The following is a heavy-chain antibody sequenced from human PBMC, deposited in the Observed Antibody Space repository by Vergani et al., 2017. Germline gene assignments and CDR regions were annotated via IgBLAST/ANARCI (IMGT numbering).Heavy chain of an antibody. CDR1: GGSISSYY. V-gene: IGHV4-59*01. Sequence: QVQLQESGPGLVKPSETLSLICTVSGGSISSYYWSWIRQPPGKGLEWIGYIYYSGSTNYNPSLKSRVTISVDTSKNQFSLKLSSVTAADTAVYYCARGQYWPYYYYYMDVWGK. CDR3: ARGQYWPYYYYYMDV. CDR2: IYYSGST. D-gene: IGHD4-11*01. J-gene: IGHJ6*03.